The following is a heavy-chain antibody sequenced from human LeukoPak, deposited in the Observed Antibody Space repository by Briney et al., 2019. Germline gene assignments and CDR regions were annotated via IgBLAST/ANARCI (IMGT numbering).Heavy chain of an antibody. J-gene: IGHJ6*03. CDR3: ARGTTVTTVLYYYYMDV. CDR2: IYSGGST. V-gene: IGHV3-53*01. Sequence: GGSLRLSCAASGFTVSSNCMSWVRQAPGKGLEWVSVIYSGGSTYYADSVKGRFTISRDNSKNTLYLQMNSLRAEDTAVYYCARGTTVTTVLYYYYMDVWGKGTTVTVSS. CDR1: GFTVSSNC. D-gene: IGHD4-17*01.